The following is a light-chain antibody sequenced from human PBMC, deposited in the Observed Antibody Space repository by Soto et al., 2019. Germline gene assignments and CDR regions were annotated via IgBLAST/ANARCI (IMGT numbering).Light chain of an antibody. CDR3: QQSYSTPWT. CDR1: QSISSY. Sequence: DIQMTQSPSSLSASVGDRVTITCRASQSISSYLNWYQQKPGKAPKVLIYAASSLQSGVPSRFSGSGSGTDFTLTISSLQPEEFATDHRQQSYSTPWTFGQVTKVEI. J-gene: IGKJ1*01. V-gene: IGKV1-39*01. CDR2: AAS.